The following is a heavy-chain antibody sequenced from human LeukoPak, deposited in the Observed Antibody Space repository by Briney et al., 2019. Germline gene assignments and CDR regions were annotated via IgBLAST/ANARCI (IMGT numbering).Heavy chain of an antibody. J-gene: IGHJ4*02. V-gene: IGHV3-30*02. D-gene: IGHD1-7*01. Sequence: GGSLRLSCAASGFTFSDYFMNWIRQAPGKGLEWVAFIRYDGSNKYYADSVKGRFTISRDNSKNTLYLQMNSLRAEDTAVYYCARAHNWKYGSFDFWGQGTLVTVSS. CDR2: IRYDGSNK. CDR3: ARAHNWKYGSFDF. CDR1: GFTFSDYF.